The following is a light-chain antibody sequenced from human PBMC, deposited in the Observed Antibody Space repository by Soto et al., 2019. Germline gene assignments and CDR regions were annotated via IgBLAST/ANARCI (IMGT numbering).Light chain of an antibody. J-gene: IGLJ1*01. CDR2: EGR. CDR1: SSDVGSYNL. CDR3: CSYAGSSTYV. V-gene: IGLV2-23*01. Sequence: QSALTQPASVSGSPGQSITISCTGTSSDVGSYNLVSWCQQHPGKAPKLMIYEGRKRPSGVSNRFSGSKSGNTASLTISGLQAEDEADYYCCSYAGSSTYVFGTGTRSPS.